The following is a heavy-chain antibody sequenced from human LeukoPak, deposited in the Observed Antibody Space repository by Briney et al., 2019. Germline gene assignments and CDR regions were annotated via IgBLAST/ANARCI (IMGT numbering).Heavy chain of an antibody. D-gene: IGHD6-19*01. CDR3: AREMGAVDYYYGMDV. J-gene: IGHJ6*02. V-gene: IGHV1-18*01. CDR2: ISAYNSNT. CDR1: TSR. Sequence: VASVKVSCKATSRISWVRQAPGQGLEWMGWISAYNSNTSYAQRVQGRVTMTTDTSTSTAFMELRSLKSDDTAVYYCAREMGAVDYYYGMDVWGQGTTVTVSS.